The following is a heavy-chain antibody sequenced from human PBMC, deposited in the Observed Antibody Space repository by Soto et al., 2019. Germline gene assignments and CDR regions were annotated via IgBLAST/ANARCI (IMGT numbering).Heavy chain of an antibody. J-gene: IGHJ4*02. CDR2: ISSSSSYI. CDR1: GFTFSSYS. CDR3: ASLTPYDSSGYYCY. Sequence: EVQLVESGGGLVKPGGSLRLSCAASGFTFSSYSMNWVRQAPGKGLEWVSSISSSSSYIYYADSVKGRFTISRDNAKNSLYLQMNSLRAGDTAVHYCASLTPYDSSGYYCYWGQGTLVTVSS. V-gene: IGHV3-21*01. D-gene: IGHD3-22*01.